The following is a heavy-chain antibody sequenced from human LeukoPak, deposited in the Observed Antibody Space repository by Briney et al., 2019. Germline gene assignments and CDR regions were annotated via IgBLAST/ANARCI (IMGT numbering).Heavy chain of an antibody. J-gene: IGHJ4*02. V-gene: IGHV1-3*01. CDR1: GYTFTSYA. CDR3: ARRHSSGYYSEFDY. D-gene: IGHD3-22*01. CDR2: INAGNGNT. Sequence: ASVKVSCKASGYTFTSYAMHWVHQAPGQRLEWMGWINAGNGNTKYSQKFQGRVTITRDTSASTAYMELSSLRSEDTAVYYCARRHSSGYYSEFDYWGQGTLVTVSS.